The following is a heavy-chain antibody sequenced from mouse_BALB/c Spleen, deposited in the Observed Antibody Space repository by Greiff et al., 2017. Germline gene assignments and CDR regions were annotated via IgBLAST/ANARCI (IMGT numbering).Heavy chain of an antibody. CDR2: IDPETGGT. CDR1: GYTFTDYE. Sequence: VQLQQSGAELVRPGASVTLSCKASGYTFTDYEMHWVKQTPVHGLEWIGAIDPETGGTAYNQKFKGKATLTADKSSSTAYMELRSLTSEDSAVYYCTRRWDDYAVDYWGQGTSVTVSS. CDR3: TRRWDDYAVDY. J-gene: IGHJ4*01. V-gene: IGHV1-15*01. D-gene: IGHD4-1*01.